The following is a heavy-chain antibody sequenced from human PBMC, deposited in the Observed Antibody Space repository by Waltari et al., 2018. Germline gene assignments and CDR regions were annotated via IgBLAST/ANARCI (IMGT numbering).Heavy chain of an antibody. J-gene: IGHJ4*02. CDR2: IYPGDSDT. Sequence: EVQLVQSGAEVKKPGESLKISCKGSGYSFTSYWIGWVRQMPGKGLEWMGIIYPGDSDTRYSPSLQGQVTISADKSNRTAYLQWGSLKASDTAMYYCARGGIGYCSSTSCYTIDYWGQGTLVTVSS. CDR1: GYSFTSYW. V-gene: IGHV5-51*01. CDR3: ARGGIGYCSSTSCYTIDY. D-gene: IGHD2-2*02.